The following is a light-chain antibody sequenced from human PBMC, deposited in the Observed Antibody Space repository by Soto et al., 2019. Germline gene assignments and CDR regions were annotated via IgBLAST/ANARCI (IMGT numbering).Light chain of an antibody. CDR2: DAS. Sequence: GDRVTITCQASQDISNYLNWYQQKPGKAPKLLIYDASNLETGVPSRFSGSGSGTDSTFTISSLQPDDFATYYCQHYNSYSEAFGQGTKVDIK. J-gene: IGKJ1*01. CDR3: QHYNSYSEA. V-gene: IGKV1-33*01. CDR1: QDISNY.